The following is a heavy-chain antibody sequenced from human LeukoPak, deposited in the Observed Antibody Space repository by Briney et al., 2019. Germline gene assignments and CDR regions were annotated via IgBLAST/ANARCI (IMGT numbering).Heavy chain of an antibody. Sequence: PGGSLRLSCAASGFTFSSYAMSWVRQAPGKGLEWVSAISGSGGSTYYADSVKGRFTISRDNSKNTLYLQMNSLRAEDPAVYYCAKTGTPWYYFDYWGQGTLVTVSS. CDR3: AKTGTPWYYFDY. J-gene: IGHJ4*02. CDR1: GFTFSSYA. V-gene: IGHV3-23*01. D-gene: IGHD6-13*01. CDR2: ISGSGGST.